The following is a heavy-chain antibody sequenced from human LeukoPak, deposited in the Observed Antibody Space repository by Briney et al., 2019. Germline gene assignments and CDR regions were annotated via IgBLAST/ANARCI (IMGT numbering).Heavy chain of an antibody. CDR1: GGSISSSSYY. Sequence: SQTLSLTCTVSGGSISSSSYYWSWIRQPAGKGLEWIGRIYTSGSTNYNPSLKSRVTISVDTPKNQFSLRLSSVTAADTAVYYCAKIGWSHHVWVFDYWGQGTLVTVSS. V-gene: IGHV4-61*02. CDR2: IYTSGST. CDR3: AKIGWSHHVWVFDY. D-gene: IGHD2-8*01. J-gene: IGHJ4*02.